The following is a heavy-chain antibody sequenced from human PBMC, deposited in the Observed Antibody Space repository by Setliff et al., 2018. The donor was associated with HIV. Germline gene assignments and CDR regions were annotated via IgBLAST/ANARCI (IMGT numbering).Heavy chain of an antibody. J-gene: IGHJ3*02. CDR3: ARDYLHVFDI. Sequence: ASVKVSCKASGYTSTYYYIHWVRQAPGQGLEWMGWINSASGGTNYAQNFQGRVTVTRDTSINTAYVELNSLKSDVTAVYYCARDYLHVFDIWGQGTMVTVSS. CDR2: INSASGGT. CDR1: GYTSTYYY. V-gene: IGHV1-2*02.